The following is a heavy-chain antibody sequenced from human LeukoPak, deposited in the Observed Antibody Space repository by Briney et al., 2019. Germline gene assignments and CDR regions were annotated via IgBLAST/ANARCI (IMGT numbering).Heavy chain of an antibody. CDR2: IWYDGSNK. CDR1: GFTFSSYG. V-gene: IGHV3-30*19. Sequence: GGSLRLSCAASGFTFSSYGMHWVRQAPGKGLEWVAVIWYDGSNKYYADSVKGRFTISRDNSKNTLYLQMNSLRAEDTAVYYCARDNVQLERRTVMGYYGMDVWGQGTTVTVSS. CDR3: ARDNVQLERRTVMGYYGMDV. J-gene: IGHJ6*02. D-gene: IGHD1-1*01.